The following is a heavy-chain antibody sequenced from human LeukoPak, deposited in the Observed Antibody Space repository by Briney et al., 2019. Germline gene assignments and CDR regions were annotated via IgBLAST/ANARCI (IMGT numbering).Heavy chain of an antibody. Sequence: GGSLRLSCAASGFTFSSYAMTWVRQAPGKGLEWVSGISWNSGSIGYADSVKGRFTISRDNAKNSLYLQMNSLRAEDTAVYYCAVSSGWSQYYFDYWGQGTLVTVSS. CDR3: AVSSGWSQYYFDY. V-gene: IGHV3-9*01. D-gene: IGHD6-19*01. CDR1: GFTFSSYA. CDR2: ISWNSGSI. J-gene: IGHJ4*02.